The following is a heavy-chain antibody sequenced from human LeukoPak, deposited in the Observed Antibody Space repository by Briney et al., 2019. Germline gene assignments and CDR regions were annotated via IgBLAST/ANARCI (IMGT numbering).Heavy chain of an antibody. D-gene: IGHD3-22*01. CDR1: GFPFSDTP. J-gene: IGHJ4*02. CDR3: AIDVDDISGHIPPFDY. V-gene: IGHV3-74*03. Sequence: PGGSLRLSCAASGFPFSDTPMHWVRQAPGKGLVWVSRISDDGTTKPYADSVKGRFPVSRDHAKNTLYPKMNRLRAQAPAVYDCAIDVDDISGHIPPFDYWGQGTLVTVSP. CDR2: ISDDGTTK.